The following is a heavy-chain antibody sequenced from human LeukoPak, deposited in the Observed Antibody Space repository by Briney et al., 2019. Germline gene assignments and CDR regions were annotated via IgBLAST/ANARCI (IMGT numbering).Heavy chain of an antibody. J-gene: IGHJ1*01. Sequence: ASVKVSCMASGYTFINYGITWVRQAPGQGLEWMGWISAYNSAYNGNTHYAQKLQGRVTMTTDTSTNTGYMELRSLRSDDTAVYYCARSGGLYTSTWYFHRWGQGTLVTVSS. CDR2: ISAYNSAYNGNT. V-gene: IGHV1-18*01. CDR3: ARSGGLYTSTWYFHR. CDR1: GYTFINYG. D-gene: IGHD6-13*01.